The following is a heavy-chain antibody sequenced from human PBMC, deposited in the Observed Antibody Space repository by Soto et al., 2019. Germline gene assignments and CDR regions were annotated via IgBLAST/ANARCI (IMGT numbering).Heavy chain of an antibody. J-gene: IGHJ3*02. V-gene: IGHV3-23*01. CDR1: GFTFSSNA. CDR3: AKDPDYYGSRSYYKDI. Sequence: GGSLRLSCAASGFTFSSNAMGWVRQAPGKGLEWVSAVSGSGGSTYYADSVKGRFTISRDNSKNTLYLQMNSLRAEDTAVYYCAKDPDYYGSRSYYKDIWGQGTMVTVSS. CDR2: VSGSGGST. D-gene: IGHD3-10*01.